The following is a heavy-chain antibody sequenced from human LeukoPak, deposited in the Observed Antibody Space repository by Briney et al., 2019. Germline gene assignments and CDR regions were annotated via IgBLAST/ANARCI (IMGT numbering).Heavy chain of an antibody. CDR3: ARIYLVYYGSESYKYYFDY. V-gene: IGHV4-59*11. CDR1: GGSMSVHY. J-gene: IGHJ4*02. CDR2: IYYTGAT. D-gene: IGHD3-10*01. Sequence: SETLSPTCTVSGGSMSVHYWSWIRQTPGKGLEWIGHIYYTGATTYNPSLKSPVSISVDTSKNQFSLRLTSVTAADTAVYFCARIYLVYYGSESYKYYFDYWGQGMLVTVSS.